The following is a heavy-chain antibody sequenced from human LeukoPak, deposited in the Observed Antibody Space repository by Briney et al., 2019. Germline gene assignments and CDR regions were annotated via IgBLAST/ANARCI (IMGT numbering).Heavy chain of an antibody. J-gene: IGHJ4*02. D-gene: IGHD3-16*01. V-gene: IGHV1-8*03. Sequence: ASVKVSCKASGYTFTSYDINWVRQATGQGLEWMGWMNPNSGNTGYAQKFKGRVTITRNTSISTAYMELSSLRSEDTAVYYCAREGDYDPGFDYWGQGTLVTVSS. CDR3: AREGDYDPGFDY. CDR2: MNPNSGNT. CDR1: GYTFTSYD.